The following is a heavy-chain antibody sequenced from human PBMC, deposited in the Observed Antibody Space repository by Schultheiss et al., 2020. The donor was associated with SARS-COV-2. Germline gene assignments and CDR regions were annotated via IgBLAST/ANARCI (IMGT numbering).Heavy chain of an antibody. D-gene: IGHD6-6*01. CDR1: GFTFSSYS. CDR3: ARNAARLITRAQFDY. Sequence: GGSLRLSCAASGFTFSSYSMSWVRQAPGKGLEWVSYISTGSWTIYYADSVKGRFTISRDNAKNSLYLQMNSLRAEDTAVYYCARNAARLITRAQFDYWGQGTLVTVSS. CDR2: ISTGSWTI. J-gene: IGHJ4*02. V-gene: IGHV3-48*04.